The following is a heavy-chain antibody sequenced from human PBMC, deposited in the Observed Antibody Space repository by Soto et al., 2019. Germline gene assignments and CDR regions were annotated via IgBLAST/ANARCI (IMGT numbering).Heavy chain of an antibody. CDR1: GYTFTSYG. Sequence: QVQLVQSGAEVKKPGASVKVSCKASGYTFTSYGISWVRQAPGQGLEWMGWISAYNGNTNYAQKLQGRVTRTTDTSTSTAYMELRSLTSDDTAVYYCARDRHYEILPGYPIYYYGMDVWGQGTTVTVSS. D-gene: IGHD3-9*01. CDR2: ISAYNGNT. J-gene: IGHJ6*02. V-gene: IGHV1-18*01. CDR3: ARDRHYEILPGYPIYYYGMDV.